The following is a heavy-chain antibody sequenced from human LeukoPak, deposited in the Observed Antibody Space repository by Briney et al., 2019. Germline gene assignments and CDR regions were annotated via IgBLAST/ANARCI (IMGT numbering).Heavy chain of an antibody. CDR3: ASRYCSGGRCDSSYYYYYGMDV. CDR1: GATLNSFA. Sequence: SVKVSCKASGATLNSFATSWVRQAPGQGLEWMGGIIPIFGTANYAQKFQGGVTITADESTNTAYMELSSLRSEDTAVYYCASRYCSGGRCDSSYYYYYGMDVWGQGTTVTVSS. D-gene: IGHD2-15*01. J-gene: IGHJ6*02. CDR2: IIPIFGTA. V-gene: IGHV1-69*13.